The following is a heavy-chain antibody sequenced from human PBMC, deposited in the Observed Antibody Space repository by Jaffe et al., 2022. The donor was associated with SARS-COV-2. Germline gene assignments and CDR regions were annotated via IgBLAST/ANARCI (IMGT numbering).Heavy chain of an antibody. CDR1: GFTFDDYA. D-gene: IGHD2-15*01. J-gene: IGHJ4*02. Sequence: EVQLVESGGGVVQPGGSLRLSCAASGFTFDDYAMHWVRQAPGKGLEWVSLISGDGGSTYYADSVKGRFTISRDNSKNSLYLQMNSLRTEDTALYYCAKDLSPDCSGGSCYSASFDYWGQGTLVTVSS. CDR2: ISGDGGST. CDR3: AKDLSPDCSGGSCYSASFDY. V-gene: IGHV3-43*02.